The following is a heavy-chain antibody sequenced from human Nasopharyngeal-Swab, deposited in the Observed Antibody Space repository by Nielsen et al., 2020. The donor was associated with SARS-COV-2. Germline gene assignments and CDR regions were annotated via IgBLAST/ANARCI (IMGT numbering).Heavy chain of an antibody. Sequence: GESLKISCAASGFTFSSYGMHWVRQAPGKGLEWVAVIWYDGSNKYYADSVKGRFTISRDNSKNTLSLQMNSLRAEDTAVYYCARDTRFRCSSTSCYFYYYGMDVWGQGTTVTVSS. V-gene: IGHV3-33*01. CDR1: GFTFSSYG. D-gene: IGHD2-2*01. CDR3: ARDTRFRCSSTSCYFYYYGMDV. J-gene: IGHJ6*02. CDR2: IWYDGSNK.